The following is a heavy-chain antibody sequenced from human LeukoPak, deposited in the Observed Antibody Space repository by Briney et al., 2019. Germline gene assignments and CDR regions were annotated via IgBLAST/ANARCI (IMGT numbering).Heavy chain of an antibody. V-gene: IGHV1-69*04. D-gene: IGHD1-26*01. Sequence: ASVKVSCKASGGTFSSYAISWVRQAPGQGLEWMGRIIPILGIANYAQKFQGRVTITADKSTSTAYMELSSLRSEDTAVYYCARDEIGGSYWDYWGQGTLVTVSS. CDR3: ARDEIGGSYWDY. J-gene: IGHJ4*02. CDR2: IIPILGIA. CDR1: GGTFSSYA.